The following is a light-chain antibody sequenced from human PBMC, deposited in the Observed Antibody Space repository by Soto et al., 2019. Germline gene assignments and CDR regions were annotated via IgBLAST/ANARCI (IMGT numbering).Light chain of an antibody. CDR3: QQSYSTPLT. J-gene: IGKJ4*01. CDR2: AAS. V-gene: IGKV1-39*01. Sequence: DIQMTQSPSSLSASVGDRVTITCRASQSISSYLNWYQQKPWKAPKLLIYAASSLQSGVPSRFSGSGSGTHFTLNIRSLQPEDFATYYCQQSYSTPLTFGGGTKVEIK. CDR1: QSISSY.